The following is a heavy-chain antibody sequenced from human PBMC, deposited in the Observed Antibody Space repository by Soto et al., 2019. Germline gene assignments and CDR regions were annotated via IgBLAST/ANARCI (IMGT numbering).Heavy chain of an antibody. D-gene: IGHD3-3*01. Sequence: ASVKVSCKASGYTFTSYAMHWVRQAPGQRLEWMGWINAGNGNTKYSQKFQGRVTITRDTSASTAYMELSSLRSEDTAVYYCARDGDFPDAFDIWGQGTMVTVSS. CDR1: GYTFTSYA. CDR3: ARDGDFPDAFDI. J-gene: IGHJ3*02. V-gene: IGHV1-3*01. CDR2: INAGNGNT.